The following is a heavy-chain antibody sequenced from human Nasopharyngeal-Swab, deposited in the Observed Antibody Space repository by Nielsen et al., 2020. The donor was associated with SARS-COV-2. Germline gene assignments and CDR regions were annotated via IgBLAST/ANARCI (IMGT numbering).Heavy chain of an antibody. Sequence: GESLKISCAASGFTFSSYAMSWVRQAPGKGLEWVSSISGSGGSTYYADSVKGRFTISRDNSKNTLYLQMNSLRAEDTAVYYCAKLAAQSLLAVAGTVRVRDYWGQGTLVTVSS. J-gene: IGHJ4*02. CDR3: AKLAAQSLLAVAGTVRVRDY. CDR1: GFTFSSYA. D-gene: IGHD6-19*01. V-gene: IGHV3-23*01. CDR2: ISGSGGST.